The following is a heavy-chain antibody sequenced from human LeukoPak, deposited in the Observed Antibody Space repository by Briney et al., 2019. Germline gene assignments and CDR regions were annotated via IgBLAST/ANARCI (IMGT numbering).Heavy chain of an antibody. CDR2: IYYSGST. Sequence: SETLSLTCTVSGGSISSYYWSWIRQPPGKGLEWIGYIYYSGSTNYNPSLKSRVTISVDTSKNQFSLKLSSVTAADTAVYYCARRVVPAARGGYYFDYWGQGTLVTASS. CDR3: ARRVVPAARGGYYFDY. D-gene: IGHD2-2*01. V-gene: IGHV4-59*01. CDR1: GGSISSYY. J-gene: IGHJ4*02.